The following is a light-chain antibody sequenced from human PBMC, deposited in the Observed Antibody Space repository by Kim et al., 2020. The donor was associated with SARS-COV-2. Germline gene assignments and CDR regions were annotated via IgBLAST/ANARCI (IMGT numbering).Light chain of an antibody. CDR3: NSRDSSGNIWV. CDR2: GQN. J-gene: IGLJ3*02. V-gene: IGLV3-19*01. Sequence: ALGQTVRITCQGDSLRSYFASWYQQKPGQAPVLVIYGQNNRPSGIPDRFSGSSSGNTASLTIAGAQAEDEADYYCNSRDSSGNIWVFGGGTQLTVL. CDR1: SLRSYF.